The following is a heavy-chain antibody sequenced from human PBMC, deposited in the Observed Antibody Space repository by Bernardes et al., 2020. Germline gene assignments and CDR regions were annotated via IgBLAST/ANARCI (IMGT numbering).Heavy chain of an antibody. D-gene: IGHD5-18*01. CDR3: ARENRYIYGTNDY. J-gene: IGHJ4*02. Sequence: GGSLRLSCAASGFTFSSYEMNWVRQAPGKGLEWVSYISSSGSTIYYADSVKGRFTISRDNAKNSLYLQMNSLRAEETAVYYCARENRYIYGTNDYWGQGTLVTVSS. CDR2: ISSSGSTI. V-gene: IGHV3-48*03. CDR1: GFTFSSYE.